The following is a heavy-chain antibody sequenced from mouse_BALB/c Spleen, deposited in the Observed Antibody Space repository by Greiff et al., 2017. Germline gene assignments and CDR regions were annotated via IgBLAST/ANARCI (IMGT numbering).Heavy chain of an antibody. CDR3: ARGGYRYDDAMDY. D-gene: IGHD2-14*01. J-gene: IGHJ4*01. Sequence: VQLQESGAELMKPGASVKISCKATGYTFSSYWIEWVKQRPGHGLEWIGEILPGSGSTNYNEKFKGKATFTADTSSNTAYMQLSSLTSEDSAVYSCARGGYRYDDAMDYGGQGTSVTVSS. CDR2: ILPGSGST. V-gene: IGHV1-9*01. CDR1: GYTFSSYW.